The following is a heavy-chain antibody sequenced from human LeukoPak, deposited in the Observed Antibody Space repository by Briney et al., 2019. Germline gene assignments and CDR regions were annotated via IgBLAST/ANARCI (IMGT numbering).Heavy chain of an antibody. D-gene: IGHD2/OR15-2a*01. J-gene: IGHJ3*02. CDR3: GREKAVRDYLIALDI. CDR1: GGSISSGGYY. CDR2: IYYSGST. Sequence: SETLSLTCTVSGGSISSGGYYWSWIRQHPGKGLEWIGYIYYSGSTYYNPSLKSRVTISVDTSKNQFSLKLSSVTAADTAVYYCGREKAVRDYLIALDIWGQGTMVTVSS. V-gene: IGHV4-31*03.